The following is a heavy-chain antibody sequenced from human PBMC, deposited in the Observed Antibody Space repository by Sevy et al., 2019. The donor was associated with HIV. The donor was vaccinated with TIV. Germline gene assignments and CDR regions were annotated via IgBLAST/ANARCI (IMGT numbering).Heavy chain of an antibody. V-gene: IGHV1-8*03. J-gene: IGHJ4*02. D-gene: IGHD3-10*01. CDR1: GYTFTSYD. CDR2: MNPNSGNR. CDR3: ARGWFGEGFDY. Sequence: ASVKVSCKDSGYTFTSYDINWVRQATGQGLEWMGWMNPNSGNRGYAQKFQGRVTITRNTSISTAYMELSSLRSEDTAVYYCARGWFGEGFDYWGQGTLVTVSS.